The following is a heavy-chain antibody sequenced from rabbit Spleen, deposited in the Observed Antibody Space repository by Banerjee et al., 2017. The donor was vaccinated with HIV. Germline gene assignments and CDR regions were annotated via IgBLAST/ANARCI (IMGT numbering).Heavy chain of an antibody. D-gene: IGHD1-1*01. CDR1: GFSFIAGYY. Sequence: QSLEESGGDLVKPGASLTLTCTASGFSFIAGYYMCWVRQAPGKGLEWIACIDSGSSGDTYYANWAKGRFTISKASSTTVTLRMTSLTAADTATYFCARDLVGVIGWNFYLWGQGTLVTVS. CDR2: IDSGSSGDT. V-gene: IGHV1S40*01. J-gene: IGHJ4*01. CDR3: ARDLVGVIGWNFYL.